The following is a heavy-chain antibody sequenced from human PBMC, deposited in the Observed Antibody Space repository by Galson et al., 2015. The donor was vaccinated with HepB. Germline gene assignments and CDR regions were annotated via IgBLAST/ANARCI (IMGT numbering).Heavy chain of an antibody. V-gene: IGHV3-30*09. J-gene: IGHJ4*02. CDR3: ATDTHDCKGDSCYGSPQEFLDF. D-gene: IGHD2-2*01. Sequence: SLRLSCAASGLTFSKYDFHWVRQAPGKGLEWVAVALQDESKKYYGDSVTGRFAVSRDNSLNTVYLHMSSLRAEDTAVYYCATDTHDCKGDSCYGSPQEFLDFWSQGTLVTVSS. CDR2: ALQDESKK. CDR1: GLTFSKYD.